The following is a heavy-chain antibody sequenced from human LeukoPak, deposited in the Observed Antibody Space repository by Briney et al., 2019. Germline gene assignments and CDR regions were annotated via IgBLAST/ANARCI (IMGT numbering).Heavy chain of an antibody. CDR2: IYYSGST. CDR1: GGSPSGYY. CDR3: ARVGYSSSWYVVGAFDY. D-gene: IGHD6-13*01. Sequence: SETLSLTCTVPGGSPSGYYWSWIRQPPGKGLEWIGYIYYSGSTNYNPSLKSRVTISVDTSKNKFSLKLSSVTAADTAVYYCARVGYSSSWYVVGAFDYWGRGTLVTVSS. J-gene: IGHJ4*02. V-gene: IGHV4-59*01.